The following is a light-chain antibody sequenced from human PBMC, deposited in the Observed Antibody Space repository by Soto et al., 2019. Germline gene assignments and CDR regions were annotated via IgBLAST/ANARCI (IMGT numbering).Light chain of an antibody. V-gene: IGKV3-20*01. Sequence: EIVLTQSPGTLSLSPGERATLSCRASQSVSSNYLAWYQQKPGQAPRLLIYGASNRATGIPDRFSGSGSGTDFTLTISRLEPEDFAVYYCQQYGSSSWTFGQGTKVEI. CDR3: QQYGSSSWT. J-gene: IGKJ1*01. CDR1: QSVSSNY. CDR2: GAS.